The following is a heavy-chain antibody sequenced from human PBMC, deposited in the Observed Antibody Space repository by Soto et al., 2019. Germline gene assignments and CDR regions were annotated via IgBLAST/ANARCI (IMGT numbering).Heavy chain of an antibody. Sequence: GASLKVSCKASGYTFTGYYMHWVRQAPGQGLEWMGWITPNSGGTNYAQKFQGRVTMTRDTSISTAYMELSRLRSDDTAVYYCARDFEIATIKGHNFDYWGQGTLVTVSS. D-gene: IGHD5-12*01. J-gene: IGHJ4*02. CDR3: ARDFEIATIKGHNFDY. CDR1: GYTFTGYY. CDR2: ITPNSGGT. V-gene: IGHV1-2*02.